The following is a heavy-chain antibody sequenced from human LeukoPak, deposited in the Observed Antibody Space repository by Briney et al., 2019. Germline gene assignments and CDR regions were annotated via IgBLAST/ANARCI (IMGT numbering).Heavy chain of an antibody. Sequence: PSETLSLTCAVYGGSFSGYYWSWIRQSPGKGLEWIGEINHSGSTDYNPSLKSRVTISVDTSKNQFSLKLSSVTAADTAVYYCARGRAVTTSRYFDYWGQGTLVTVSS. V-gene: IGHV4-34*01. CDR1: GGSFSGYY. J-gene: IGHJ4*02. D-gene: IGHD4-11*01. CDR3: ARGRAVTTSRYFDY. CDR2: INHSGST.